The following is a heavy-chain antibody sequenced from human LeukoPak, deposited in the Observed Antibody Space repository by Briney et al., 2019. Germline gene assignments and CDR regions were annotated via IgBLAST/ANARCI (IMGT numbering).Heavy chain of an antibody. CDR2: IYYSGST. J-gene: IGHJ4*02. D-gene: IGHD2-21*02. CDR3: ARWGAEVTNLDY. CDR1: GGSISSSSYY. V-gene: IGHV4-39*01. Sequence: SETLSLTCTVSGGSISSSSYYWGWIRQPPGKGLEWIGSIYYSGSTYYNPSLKSRVTISVDTSKNQFSLKLSSVTAADTAAYYCARWGAEVTNLDYWGQGTLVTVSS.